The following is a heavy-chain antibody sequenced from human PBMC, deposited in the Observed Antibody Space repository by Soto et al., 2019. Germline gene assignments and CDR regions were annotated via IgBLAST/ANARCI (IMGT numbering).Heavy chain of an antibody. J-gene: IGHJ4*02. CDR2: IWYDGSNK. Sequence: QVQLVESGGGVVQPGRSLRLSCAASGFTFSSYGMHWVRQAPGKGLEWVAVIWYDGSNKYYADSVKGRFTISRDNSKNTLYLQMNSLRAEDTAVYYCAREGAEYSSSSGDFDYWGQGTLVTVSS. CDR3: AREGAEYSSSSGDFDY. CDR1: GFTFSSYG. D-gene: IGHD6-6*01. V-gene: IGHV3-33*01.